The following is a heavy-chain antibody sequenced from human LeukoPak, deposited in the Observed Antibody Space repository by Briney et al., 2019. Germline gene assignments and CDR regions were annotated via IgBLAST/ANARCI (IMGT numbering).Heavy chain of an antibody. CDR3: ASSKSRAVATILGTAHYYYYGMDV. CDR1: GYTFTSYD. V-gene: IGHV1-8*01. CDR2: MNPNSGNT. J-gene: IGHJ6*02. D-gene: IGHD5-12*01. Sequence: GASVKVSCKASGYTFTSYDINWVRQAPGQGLEWMGWMNPNSGNTDYAQKFQGRVTMTRNTSISTAYMELSSLRSEDTAVYYCASSKSRAVATILGTAHYYYYGMDVWGQGTTVTVSS.